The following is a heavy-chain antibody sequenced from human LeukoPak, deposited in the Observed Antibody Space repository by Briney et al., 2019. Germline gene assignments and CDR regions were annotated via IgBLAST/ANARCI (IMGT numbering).Heavy chain of an antibody. CDR2: TKPDGSAE. D-gene: IGHD2-15*01. CDR1: GFTFRNYN. CDR3: ARDGGLHTNFDY. Sequence: GGSLRLSCAASGFTFRNYNMNWVRQAPGKGLEWVANTKPDGSAEYYADSVRGRFTASRDNANNLLYLQMNRLRAEDTAVYYCARDGGLHTNFDYWGQGTLLTVSS. J-gene: IGHJ4*02. V-gene: IGHV3-7*01.